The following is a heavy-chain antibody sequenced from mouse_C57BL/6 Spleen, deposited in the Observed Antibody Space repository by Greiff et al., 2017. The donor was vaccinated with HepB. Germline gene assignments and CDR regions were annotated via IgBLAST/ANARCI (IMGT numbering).Heavy chain of an antibody. J-gene: IGHJ1*03. CDR1: GYAFSSSW. CDR3: ARVHYYGSSYGGYFDV. Sequence: VKLQQSGPELVKPGASVKISCKASGYAFSSSWMNWVKQRPGKGLEWIGRIYPGDGDTNYNGKFKGKATLTADKSSSTAYMQLSSLTSEDSAVYFCARVHYYGSSYGGYFDVWGTGTTVTVSS. D-gene: IGHD1-1*01. CDR2: IYPGDGDT. V-gene: IGHV1-82*01.